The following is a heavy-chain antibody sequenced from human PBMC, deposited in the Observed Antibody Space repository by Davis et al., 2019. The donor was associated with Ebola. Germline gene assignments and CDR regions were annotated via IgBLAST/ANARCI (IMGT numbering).Heavy chain of an antibody. CDR3: AKELPYYDFWSGYSPYGMDV. D-gene: IGHD3-3*01. J-gene: IGHJ6*02. CDR1: AFTSSTYA. CDR2: LSGSGGST. V-gene: IGHV3-23*01. Sequence: GGLLRLSCQAPAFTSSTYAMTWFRQAPGKGLACVSALSGSGGSTYYADSVKGRFTTPRDNSKNTLYLQMNSLRAEDTAVYYCAKELPYYDFWSGYSPYGMDVWGQGTTVTVSS.